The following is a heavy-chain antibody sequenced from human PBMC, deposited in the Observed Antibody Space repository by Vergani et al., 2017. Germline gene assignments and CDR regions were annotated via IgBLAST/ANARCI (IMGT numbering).Heavy chain of an antibody. CDR3: GRDNKQLRPRAFEL. CDR1: GASINNDFYY. V-gene: IGHV4-61*02. D-gene: IGHD4-23*01. Sequence: QVQLQESGPGLVKPSQTLSLTCTVSGASINNDFYYWLWIRRPAGKGLEWIGRIYVSGITDYNSSLQSRVSMSVDTSKNQFSLTLISVTAADTAVYYCGRDNKQLRPRAFELWGQGTMVTVSS. CDR2: IYVSGIT. J-gene: IGHJ3*01.